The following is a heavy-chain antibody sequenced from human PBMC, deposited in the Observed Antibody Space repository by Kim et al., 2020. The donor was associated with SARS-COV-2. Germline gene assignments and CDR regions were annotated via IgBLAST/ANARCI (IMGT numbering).Heavy chain of an antibody. V-gene: IGHV3-48*03. J-gene: IGHJ4*02. Sequence: YADSVRGRFPMSRDNDRNSVYLQMESLRAEDTAIYFCARKPYGEERYFDYWGQGTLVTVSS. CDR3: ARKPYGEERYFDY. D-gene: IGHD4-17*01.